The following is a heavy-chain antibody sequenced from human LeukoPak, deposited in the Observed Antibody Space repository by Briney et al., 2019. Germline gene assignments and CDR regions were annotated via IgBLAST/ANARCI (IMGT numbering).Heavy chain of an antibody. J-gene: IGHJ4*02. V-gene: IGHV3-33*06. CDR1: GFTFSNYG. CDR2: IWFDGSNK. Sequence: RTGGSLRLSCAASGFTFSNYGMHWVRQAPGKGLEWVAVIWFDGSNKYYADSVKGRFTISRDNSKSTLYLQLNSLRAEDTAVYYCAKDRSHYYGSGSYYNPLDYWGQGTLVTVSS. CDR3: AKDRSHYYGSGSYYNPLDY. D-gene: IGHD3-10*01.